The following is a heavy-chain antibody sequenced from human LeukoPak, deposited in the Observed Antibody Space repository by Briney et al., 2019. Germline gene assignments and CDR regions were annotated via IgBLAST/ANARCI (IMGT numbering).Heavy chain of an antibody. CDR3: ARSREWELLSSFDS. CDR2: ISYDGSET. D-gene: IGHD1-26*01. V-gene: IGHV3-30*03. J-gene: IGHJ4*02. Sequence: GGSLRLSCAASGFTFSSYGMHWVRQAPGKGLECVALISYDGSETYYVDSVRGRFTISRDNSKDTVDLHMSSLRADDTAVYYCARSREWELLSSFDSWGQGTLVTVSS. CDR1: GFTFSSYG.